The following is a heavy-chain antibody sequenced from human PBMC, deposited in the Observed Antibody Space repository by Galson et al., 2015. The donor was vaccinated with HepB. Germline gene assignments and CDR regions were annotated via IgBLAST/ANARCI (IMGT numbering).Heavy chain of an antibody. CDR1: GFTFSSYA. CDR3: ATLTGTTLATGAFDI. Sequence: SLRLSCAASGFTFSSYAMHWVRQAPGKGLEWVAVISYDGSNKYYADSVKGRFTISRDNSKNTLYLQMNSLRAEDTAVYYCATLTGTTLATGAFDIWGQGTMVTVSS. V-gene: IGHV3-30-3*01. D-gene: IGHD1-7*01. CDR2: ISYDGSNK. J-gene: IGHJ3*02.